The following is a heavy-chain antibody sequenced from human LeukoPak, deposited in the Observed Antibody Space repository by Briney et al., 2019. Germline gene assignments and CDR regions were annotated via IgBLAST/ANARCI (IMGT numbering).Heavy chain of an antibody. CDR1: GYTFTGYY. CDR2: INPNSGGT. V-gene: IGHV1-2*02. D-gene: IGHD2-15*01. J-gene: IGHJ3*02. CDR3: ARDRGSVKTDAFDI. Sequence: GASVKVSCKASGYTFTGYYMHWVRQAPGQGLEWMGWINPNSGGTNYAQKFQGRVTMTRDTSISTAYMELSRLRSDDTAVYYCARDRGSVKTDAFDIWGQGTMVTVSS.